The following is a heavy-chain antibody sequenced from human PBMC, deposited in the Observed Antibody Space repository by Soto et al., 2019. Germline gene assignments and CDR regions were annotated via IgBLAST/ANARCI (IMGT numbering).Heavy chain of an antibody. CDR1: GYSFTIYW. V-gene: IGHV5-51*01. CDR2: IYPDDSDP. CDR3: ARGYCSSSSCYKGFDY. Sequence: PGEALKISCKGSGYSFTIYWIAWVRQMPGKGLEWMGIIYPDDSDPRYSPSFQGQVTISADKSISTAYLQWSSLKASDTAMYYCARGYCSSSSCYKGFDYWGQGTLVTGSS. D-gene: IGHD2-2*02. J-gene: IGHJ4*02.